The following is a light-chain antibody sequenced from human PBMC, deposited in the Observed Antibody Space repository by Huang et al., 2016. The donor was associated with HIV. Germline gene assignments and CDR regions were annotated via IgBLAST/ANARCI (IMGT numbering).Light chain of an antibody. CDR1: QSVSSGS. V-gene: IGKV3-20*01. J-gene: IGKJ1*01. CDR3: QQYGSSSWT. CDR2: GTS. Sequence: EIVLTQSPGTLSLSPGESATLSCRAGQSVSSGSLAWYQQKPGQAPRLLIYGTSRRATGIPDRFSGSGSGTDFTLTISRLEPEEFAVYYCQQYGSSSWTFGQGTKVEIK.